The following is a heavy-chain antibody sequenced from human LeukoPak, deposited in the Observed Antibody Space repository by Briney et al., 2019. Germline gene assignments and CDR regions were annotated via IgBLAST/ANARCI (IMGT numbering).Heavy chain of an antibody. J-gene: IGHJ4*02. D-gene: IGHD6-19*01. V-gene: IGHV3-30-3*01. Sequence: GGSLRLPCAASGFTFSSYAMHWVRQAPGKGLEWVAVISYDGSNKYYADSVKGRFTISRDNSKNTLYLQMNSLRAEDTAVYYCARDTGIAVAGTNELNYWGQGTLVTVSS. CDR3: ARDTGIAVAGTNELNY. CDR2: ISYDGSNK. CDR1: GFTFSSYA.